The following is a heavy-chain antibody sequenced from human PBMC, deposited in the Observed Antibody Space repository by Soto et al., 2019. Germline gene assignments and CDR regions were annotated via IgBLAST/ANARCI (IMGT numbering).Heavy chain of an antibody. Sequence: QVQLQESGPGLVKPSQTLSLTCTVSGGSISSGGYYWSWIRQHPGKGLEWIGYIYYSGSTYYNPSLKRRATISVDTSKTQFSLKLSSVTAADTAVYYCARGGNYDFWSGYYRGAGYFDYWGQGTLVTVSS. CDR1: GGSISSGGYY. V-gene: IGHV4-31*03. CDR2: IYYSGST. D-gene: IGHD3-3*01. CDR3: ARGGNYDFWSGYYRGAGYFDY. J-gene: IGHJ4*02.